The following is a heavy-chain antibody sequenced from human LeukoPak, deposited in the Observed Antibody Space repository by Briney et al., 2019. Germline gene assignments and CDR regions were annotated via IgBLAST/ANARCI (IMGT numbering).Heavy chain of an antibody. CDR3: ARAEVSCSGSTCFSY. V-gene: IGHV1-69*10. CDR1: GGTFNSYG. Sequence: SVKVSCKASGGTFNSYGIIWVRQAPGQGLEWMGGIIPILGTSNYAQKFQGRVTITADKSTSTAYMELSSLRSEDTAVYYCARAEVSCSGSTCFSYWGQGTLVTVSS. CDR2: IIPILGTS. D-gene: IGHD2-15*01. J-gene: IGHJ4*02.